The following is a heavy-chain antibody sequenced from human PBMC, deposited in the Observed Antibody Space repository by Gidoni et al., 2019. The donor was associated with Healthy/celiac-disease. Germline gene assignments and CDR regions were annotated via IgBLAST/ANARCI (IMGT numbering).Heavy chain of an antibody. Sequence: QLQLHESGPGLVRPPETLSPTCPVLGGSISSSSYYWGWIRQPPGKGLEWIGNIYYSGSTYYNPSLKSRVTISVDTSKNQFSLKLSSVTAADTAVYYCASCSSGWYYFEYWGQGTLVTVSS. CDR2: IYYSGST. J-gene: IGHJ4*02. V-gene: IGHV4-39*01. CDR3: ASCSSGWYYFEY. D-gene: IGHD6-19*01. CDR1: GGSISSSSYY.